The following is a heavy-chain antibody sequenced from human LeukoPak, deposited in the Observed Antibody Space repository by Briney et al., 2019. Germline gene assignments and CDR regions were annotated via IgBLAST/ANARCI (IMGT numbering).Heavy chain of an antibody. CDR2: IYYSGST. D-gene: IGHD6-19*01. CDR3: VTGYSSGWYPRGWFDP. J-gene: IGHJ5*02. Sequence: SETLSLTCTVSGGSISSYYWSWIRQPPGKGLEWIGYIYYSGSTNYNPSLKSRVTISVDTSKNQFSLKLSSVTAADTAVYYCVTGYSSGWYPRGWFDPWGQGTLVTVSS. CDR1: GGSISSYY. V-gene: IGHV4-59*01.